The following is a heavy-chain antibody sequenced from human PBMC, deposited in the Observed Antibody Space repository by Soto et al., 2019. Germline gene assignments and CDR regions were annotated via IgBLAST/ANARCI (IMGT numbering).Heavy chain of an antibody. CDR1: GITFSNYM. CDR2: ITAGGDGT. V-gene: IGHV3-23*01. CDR3: APHVYCSGGSCQYDAFAI. J-gene: IGHJ3*02. Sequence: EVQVLESGGGLVQPGGSLRLSCEASGITFSNYMMTWIRQAPGKGLEWVSTITAGGDGTYYADSVKGRFTMSRETSKNTRYLQMNSLRAEDTAVYYCAPHVYCSGGSCQYDAFAIRGQGTMVTVSS. D-gene: IGHD2-15*01.